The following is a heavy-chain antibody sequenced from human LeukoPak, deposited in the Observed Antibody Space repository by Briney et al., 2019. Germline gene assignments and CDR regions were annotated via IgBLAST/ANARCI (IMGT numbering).Heavy chain of an antibody. Sequence: SETLSLTCTVSGGSISSSSYYWGWIRQPPGKGLEWIGSIYYSGSTYYNPSLKSRVTISVDTSKNQFSLKLSSVTAADTAVYYCARGQLRYSSGWEYVEYFQHWGQGTLVTVSS. CDR2: IYYSGST. J-gene: IGHJ1*01. V-gene: IGHV4-39*07. CDR3: ARGQLRYSSGWEYVEYFQH. CDR1: GGSISSSSYY. D-gene: IGHD6-19*01.